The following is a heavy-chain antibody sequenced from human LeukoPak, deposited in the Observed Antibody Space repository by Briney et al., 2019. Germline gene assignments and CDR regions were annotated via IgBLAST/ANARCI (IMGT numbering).Heavy chain of an antibody. V-gene: IGHV4-4*07. CDR2: IYTSGST. J-gene: IGHJ6*03. Sequence: SETLSLTCTVSGGSISSYYWSWIRQPAGKGLEWIGRIYTSGSTNYNPSLKSRVTMSVDTSKNQFSLKLSSVTAADTAVYYCARDSRRDGYNYYYYMDVWGKGTTVTVSS. D-gene: IGHD5-24*01. CDR3: ARDSRRDGYNYYYYMDV. CDR1: GGSISSYY.